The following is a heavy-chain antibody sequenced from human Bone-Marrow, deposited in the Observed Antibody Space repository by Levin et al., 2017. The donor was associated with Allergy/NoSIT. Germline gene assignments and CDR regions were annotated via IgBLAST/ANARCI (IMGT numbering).Heavy chain of an antibody. D-gene: IGHD3-22*01. V-gene: IGHV3-33*01. CDR3: ARGTYYYDSSGYQDY. Sequence: PGGSLRLSCAASGFTFSSYGMHWVRQAPGKGLEWVAVIWYDGSNKYYADSVKGRFTISRDNSKNTLYLQMNSLRAEDTAVYYCARGTYYYDSSGYQDYWGQGTLVTVSS. CDR1: GFTFSSYG. J-gene: IGHJ4*02. CDR2: IWYDGSNK.